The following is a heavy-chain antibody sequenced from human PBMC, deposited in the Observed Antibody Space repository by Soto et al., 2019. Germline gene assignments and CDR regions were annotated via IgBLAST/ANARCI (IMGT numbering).Heavy chain of an antibody. D-gene: IGHD1-26*01. CDR2: ISFDTTNK. CDR3: AKDGGYLSGSFSDGFDY. J-gene: IGHJ4*02. CDR1: GFTFSDYG. V-gene: IGHV3-30*18. Sequence: QVQLVESGGGVVQPGRSLRLSCAASGFTFSDYGMHWVRQAPGMGLEWVAIISFDTTNKYYADSVKGRFTISRDNSKNTLYLQMNSLRAEDTAVYYCAKDGGYLSGSFSDGFDYWGQGTLVTVSS.